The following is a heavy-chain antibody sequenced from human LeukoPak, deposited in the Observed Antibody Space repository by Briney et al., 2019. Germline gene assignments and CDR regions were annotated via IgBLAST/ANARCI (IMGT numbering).Heavy chain of an antibody. CDR1: GYSFTGYY. CDR3: ARDQERYYDSSGYYYEGLIPSH. V-gene: IGHV1-2*02. Sequence: GASVKVSCKASGYSFTGYYMHWVRQAPGQGLEWMGWINPNSGGTSFAQKFQGRVTMTRDTSISTAYMELSRLRCDDTAVYYCARDQERYYDSSGYYYEGLIPSHWGQGTLLTVSS. CDR2: INPNSGGT. J-gene: IGHJ4*02. D-gene: IGHD3-22*01.